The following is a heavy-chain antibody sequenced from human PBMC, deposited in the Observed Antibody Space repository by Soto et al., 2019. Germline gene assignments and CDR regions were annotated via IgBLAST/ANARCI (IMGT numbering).Heavy chain of an antibody. Sequence: SETLSLTCTVSGGSISSYYWSWIRQPPGKGLEWIGYIYYSGSTNYNPSLKSRVTISVDTTKNQFSLKLSSVTAADTAVYYCARSIVVVTAINYFDYWGQGTLVTVSS. CDR3: ARSIVVVTAINYFDY. J-gene: IGHJ4*02. CDR1: GGSISSYY. D-gene: IGHD2-21*02. CDR2: IYYSGST. V-gene: IGHV4-59*01.